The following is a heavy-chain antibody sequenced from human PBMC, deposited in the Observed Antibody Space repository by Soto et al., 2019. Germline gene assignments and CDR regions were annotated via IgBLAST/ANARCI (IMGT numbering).Heavy chain of an antibody. V-gene: IGHV1-8*01. D-gene: IGHD2-15*01. J-gene: IGHJ4*02. CDR3: ARRPHCSGGICYYGLDN. CDR2: MNPDSGHA. CDR1: GYTFTNSD. Sequence: ASVKVSCKASGYTFTNSDINWVRQAPGQGLEWMGWMNPDSGHAAYAQKFQGRVTLTTSTSTSTVYMEMRSLGSEDTAVYYCARRPHCSGGICYYGLDNWGQGTLVTAPQ.